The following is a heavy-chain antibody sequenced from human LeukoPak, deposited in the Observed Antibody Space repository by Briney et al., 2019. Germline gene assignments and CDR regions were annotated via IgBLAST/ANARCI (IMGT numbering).Heavy chain of an antibody. CDR2: IYYSGST. CDR1: GGSISSYY. CDR3: ARRDDYGDYYFDY. D-gene: IGHD4-17*01. V-gene: IGHV4-59*08. J-gene: IGHJ4*02. Sequence: SETLSLTCTVSGGSISSYYWSWIRQPPGKGLECIGYIYYSGSTNYNPSLKSRVTISVDTSKNQFSLKLSSVTAADTAVYYCARRDDYGDYYFDYWGQGTLVTVSS.